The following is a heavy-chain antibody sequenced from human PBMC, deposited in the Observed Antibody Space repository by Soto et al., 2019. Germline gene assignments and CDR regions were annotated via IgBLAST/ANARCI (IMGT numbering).Heavy chain of an antibody. CDR3: ARRRGFSNWDSAADAFDV. CDR1: VASISSGAYY. V-gene: IGHV4-31*11. CDR2: MYYTGTT. J-gene: IGHJ3*01. D-gene: IGHD1-7*01. Sequence: SETLSLTCAVYVASISSGAYYCSWIRQRPWKGLEWIGYMYYTGTTYYNPSLKSRVVISGDTSKNHFSLTLSSVTAADTAVYYCARRRGFSNWDSAADAFDVWGQGTKVPLSS.